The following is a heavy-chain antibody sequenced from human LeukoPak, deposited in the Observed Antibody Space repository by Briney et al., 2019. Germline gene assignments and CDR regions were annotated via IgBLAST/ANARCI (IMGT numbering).Heavy chain of an antibody. V-gene: IGHV4-30-2*01. CDR2: VYDRGPA. D-gene: IGHD3-10*01. CDR1: GYAISSGGFS. Sequence: PSETLSLTCTVSGYAISSGGFSWTWIRQPPGKGLEWIGCVYDRGPASYNPSLKSRFTISVDRPKNQFFLNVTSLTAADTAVYYCARSRQASGLFSSWGQGTLVVVSS. CDR3: ARSRQASGLFSS. J-gene: IGHJ5*02.